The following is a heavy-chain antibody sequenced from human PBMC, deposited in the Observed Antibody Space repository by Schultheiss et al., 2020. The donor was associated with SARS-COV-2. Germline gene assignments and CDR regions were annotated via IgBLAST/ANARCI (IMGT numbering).Heavy chain of an antibody. CDR2: ISSSSSTI. CDR1: GFTFSSYS. Sequence: GGSLRLSCAASGFTFSSYSMNWVRQAPGKGLEWVSYISSSSSTIYYADSVKGRFTISRDNSKNTLYLQMNSLRAEDTAVYYCARDPRIAVAGTLDYWGQGTLVTVSS. V-gene: IGHV3-48*01. CDR3: ARDPRIAVAGTLDY. D-gene: IGHD6-19*01. J-gene: IGHJ4*02.